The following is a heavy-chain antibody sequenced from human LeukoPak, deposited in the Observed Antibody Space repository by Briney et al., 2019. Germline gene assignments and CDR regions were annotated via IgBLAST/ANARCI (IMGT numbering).Heavy chain of an antibody. V-gene: IGHV4-38-2*02. CDR3: ARTYSSSFGTFDY. D-gene: IGHD6-13*01. J-gene: IGHJ4*02. Sequence: PSETLSLTCTVSGYSISSGYYWGWIRQPPGKGLEWIGSIYHSGSTYYNPSLKSRVTISVDTSKNQFSLKLSSVTAADTAVYYCARTYSSSFGTFDYWGQGTLVTVSS. CDR2: IYHSGST. CDR1: GYSISSGYY.